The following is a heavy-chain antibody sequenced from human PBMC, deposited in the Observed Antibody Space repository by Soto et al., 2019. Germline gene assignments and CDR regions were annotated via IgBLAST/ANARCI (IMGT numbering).Heavy chain of an antibody. CDR2: TYYRSKWYN. CDR3: ARDTPRMAGIPQYYYYYGMDV. D-gene: IGHD6-19*01. Sequence: QSQTLSLTCAISGDSVSSNSAAWNWIRQSPSRGLEWLGRTYYRSKWYNDYAVSVKSRITINPDTSKNQFSLQLNSVTPEDTAVYYCARDTPRMAGIPQYYYYYGMDVWGQGTTVTVSS. V-gene: IGHV6-1*01. J-gene: IGHJ6*02. CDR1: GDSVSSNSAA.